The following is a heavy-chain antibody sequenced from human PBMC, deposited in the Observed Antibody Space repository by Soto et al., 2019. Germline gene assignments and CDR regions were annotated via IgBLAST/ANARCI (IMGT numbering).Heavy chain of an antibody. CDR2: VYDTGST. J-gene: IGHJ4*02. D-gene: IGHD6-6*01. V-gene: IGHV4-59*01. CDR3: ARSIAVPSSHIDH. Sequence: LSLTCSVSGGSISGYYWSWIRQAPGKGLEWIGYVYDTGSTSYNPSLQSRVTISVDTSKKQFSLSLRLVTAADTAVYFCARSIAVPSSHIDHWGQGTRVTVYS. CDR1: GGSISGYY.